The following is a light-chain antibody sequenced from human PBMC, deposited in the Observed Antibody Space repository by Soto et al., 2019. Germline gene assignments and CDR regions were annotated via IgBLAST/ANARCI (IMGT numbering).Light chain of an antibody. J-gene: IGLJ1*01. V-gene: IGLV2-11*01. Sequence: QSALTQPRSVSGSPGQSVTISCTGTSSDVGGYNYVSWYQQHPGKAPTLMIYDVSKRPSGVPDRFSGSKSGNTASLTISGLQAEDEADYYCCSYAGSYTYVFGTGTELTVL. CDR1: SSDVGGYNY. CDR2: DVS. CDR3: CSYAGSYTYV.